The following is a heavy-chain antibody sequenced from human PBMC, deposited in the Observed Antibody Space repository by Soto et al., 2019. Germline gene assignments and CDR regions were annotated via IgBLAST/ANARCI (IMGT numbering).Heavy chain of an antibody. CDR3: ARKGSLYYYGSGSHRFDP. CDR1: GFTFSSYS. Sequence: EVQLVESGGGLVKPGGSLSLSCAASGFTFSSYSMNWVRQAPGKGLEWVSSISSSSSYIYYADSVKGRFTISRDNAKKSLYLQMSSLGAEDTAVYYCARKGSLYYYGSGSHRFDPWGQGTLVTVSS. D-gene: IGHD3-10*01. V-gene: IGHV3-21*01. J-gene: IGHJ5*02. CDR2: ISSSSSYI.